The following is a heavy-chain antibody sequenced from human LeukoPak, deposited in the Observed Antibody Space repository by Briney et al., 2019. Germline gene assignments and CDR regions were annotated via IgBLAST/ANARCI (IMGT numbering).Heavy chain of an antibody. D-gene: IGHD5-18*01. V-gene: IGHV3-23*01. Sequence: GGSLRLSCAASGFTFSSYAMSWGRRAPGKGLEWVSAISGSGGSTYYADPVKGRFTISRDNSKNPLHLQMNSLRAEDPAVYYCAKAGRGYSYRFDCWGQGTLVTVSS. J-gene: IGHJ4*02. CDR2: ISGSGGST. CDR3: AKAGRGYSYRFDC. CDR1: GFTFSSYA.